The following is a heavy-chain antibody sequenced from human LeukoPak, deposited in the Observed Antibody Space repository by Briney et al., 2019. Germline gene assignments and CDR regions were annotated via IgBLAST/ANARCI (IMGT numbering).Heavy chain of an antibody. V-gene: IGHV3-20*04. CDR2: INWNGGST. J-gene: IGHJ4*02. CDR3: ARDLRGIAVASWGAVFDY. Sequence: PGGPLRLSCAASGFTFDDYGMSWGRQAPRKEMKGVSGINWNGGSTGYADSVKGRFTISRDNAKTSLYLQMNSLRAEDTALYYCARDLRGIAVASWGAVFDYWGQGTLVNVSS. CDR1: GFTFDDYG. D-gene: IGHD6-19*01.